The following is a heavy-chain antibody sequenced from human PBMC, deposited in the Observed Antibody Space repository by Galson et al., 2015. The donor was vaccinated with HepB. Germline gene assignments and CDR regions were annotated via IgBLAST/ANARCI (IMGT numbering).Heavy chain of an antibody. D-gene: IGHD4/OR15-4a*01. CDR3: ARRMTILGISAWFDP. V-gene: IGHV4-59*08. J-gene: IGHJ5*02. CDR1: GDSISSYY. Sequence: TLSLTCTVSGDSISSYYWSWVRQPPGKGLEWIGYVYYSGSTNYNPSLKSRITISLDTSKNQFSLKLSSVTAADTAVYYCARRMTILGISAWFDPWGQGTLVTVSS. CDR2: VYYSGST.